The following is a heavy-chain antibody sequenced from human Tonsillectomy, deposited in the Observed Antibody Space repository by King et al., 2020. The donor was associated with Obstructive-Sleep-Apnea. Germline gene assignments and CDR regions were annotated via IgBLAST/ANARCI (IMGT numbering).Heavy chain of an antibody. CDR2: IWYDGSNK. CDR3: ARDLLYGDYGY. J-gene: IGHJ4*02. Sequence: QLVQSGGGVVQPGRSLRLSCAASGFTFSSYGMHGVRQAPGKGLEWVAVIWYDGSNKYYADSVKGRFSISRDNSKNTLYLQMNSLRAEDTAVYYCARDLLYGDYGYWGQGTLVTVSS. D-gene: IGHD4-17*01. CDR1: GFTFSSYG. V-gene: IGHV3-33*01.